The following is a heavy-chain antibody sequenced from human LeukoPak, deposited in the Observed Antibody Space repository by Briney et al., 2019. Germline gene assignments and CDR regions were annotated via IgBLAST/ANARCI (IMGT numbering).Heavy chain of an antibody. D-gene: IGHD5-18*01. CDR3: ARSSVDTAMVTFDY. V-gene: IGHV4-61*02. Sequence: SQTLSLTCTVSGGSISSGSYYWSWIRQPAGKGLEWIGRIYTSGSTNYNPSLKSRVTISVDTSKNQFSLKLSSVTAADTAVYYCARSSVDTAMVTFDYWGQGTLVTVSS. CDR1: GGSISSGSYY. J-gene: IGHJ4*02. CDR2: IYTSGST.